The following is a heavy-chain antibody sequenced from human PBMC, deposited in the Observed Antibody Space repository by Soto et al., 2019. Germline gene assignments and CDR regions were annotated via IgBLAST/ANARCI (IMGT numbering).Heavy chain of an antibody. CDR1: GFTFSSYG. V-gene: IGHV3-30*18. CDR2: ISYDGSNK. CDR3: ANAVQLWSYYYYGMDV. Sequence: QVQLVESGGGVVQPGRSLRLSCAASGFTFSSYGMHWVRQAPGKGLEWVAVISYDGSNKYYADSVKGRFTISRDNSKNPLYLQMSSLRAEDTAVYYCANAVQLWSYYYYGMDVWGQGTTVTVSS. D-gene: IGHD5-18*01. J-gene: IGHJ6*02.